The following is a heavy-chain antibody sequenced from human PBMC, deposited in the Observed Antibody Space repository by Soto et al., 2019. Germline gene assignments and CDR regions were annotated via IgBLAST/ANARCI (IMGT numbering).Heavy chain of an antibody. V-gene: IGHV3-48*02. CDR3: ARRVDYVGEAAFDI. D-gene: IGHD4-17*01. Sequence: EVQLVESGGGLVQPGGSLRLSCAASGFTFSSYSMNWVRQAPGKGLEWLSYISSSSTKYYADSVKGRFTISRDNAKNSLYLQMNSLRDEDTAVYYCARRVDYVGEAAFDIWGQGTMVTVSS. CDR2: ISSSSTK. CDR1: GFTFSSYS. J-gene: IGHJ3*02.